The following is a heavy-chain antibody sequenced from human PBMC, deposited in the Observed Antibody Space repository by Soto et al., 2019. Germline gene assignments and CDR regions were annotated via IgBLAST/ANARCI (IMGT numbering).Heavy chain of an antibody. CDR1: GGSISSGGYY. J-gene: IGHJ3*02. D-gene: IGHD3-22*01. Sequence: SETLSLTCTVSGGSISSGGYYWSWSRQHPGKGLEWIGYIYYSGSTNYNPSLKSRVTISVDTSKNQFSLKLSSVTAADTAVYYCARLLYYYDSSGSRRRYAFDIWGQGTMVTVSS. V-gene: IGHV4-61*08. CDR2: IYYSGST. CDR3: ARLLYYYDSSGSRRRYAFDI.